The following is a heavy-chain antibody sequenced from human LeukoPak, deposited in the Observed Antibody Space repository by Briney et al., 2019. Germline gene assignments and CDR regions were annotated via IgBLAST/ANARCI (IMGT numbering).Heavy chain of an antibody. Sequence: ASVKVSCKASGYTFTNYDINWVRQATGQGLEWMGWMKPNSDNTGYAQKFQGRVTMTRNTSISTAYMELTSLRSDDTAVYYCAGRQESGDSSMGFWGQGTLVTVSS. CDR1: GYTFTNYD. V-gene: IGHV1-8*01. CDR3: AGRQESGDSSMGF. J-gene: IGHJ1*01. CDR2: MKPNSDNT. D-gene: IGHD3-22*01.